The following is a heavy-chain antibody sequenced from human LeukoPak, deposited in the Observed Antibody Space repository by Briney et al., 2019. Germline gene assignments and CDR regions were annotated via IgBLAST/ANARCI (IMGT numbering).Heavy chain of an antibody. Sequence: PSETLSLPCAVYGGPLSGYYWLWLPQPPGKGVEWVGEINHSGSTNYNPSLRSRVTISVDTSKNQFSLKLSSVTAADTAVYYCARGYDFWSGSFYYYYYMDVWGKGTTVTVSS. CDR1: GGPLSGYY. J-gene: IGHJ6*03. CDR2: INHSGST. CDR3: ARGYDFWSGSFYYYYYMDV. V-gene: IGHV4-34*01. D-gene: IGHD3-3*01.